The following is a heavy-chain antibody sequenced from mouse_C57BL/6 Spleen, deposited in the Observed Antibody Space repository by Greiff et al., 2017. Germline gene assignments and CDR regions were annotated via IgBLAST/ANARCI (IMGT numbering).Heavy chain of an antibody. CDR3: ARYSEGYYVGYAMDY. CDR2: IYPGSGST. V-gene: IGHV1-55*01. D-gene: IGHD2-3*01. Sequence: QVQLKQPGAELVKPGASVKMSCKASGYTFTSYWITWVKQRPGQGLEWIGDIYPGSGSTNYNEKFKSKATLTVDTSSSTAYMQLSSLTSEDSAVYYCARYSEGYYVGYAMDYWGQGTSVTVSS. J-gene: IGHJ4*01. CDR1: GYTFTSYW.